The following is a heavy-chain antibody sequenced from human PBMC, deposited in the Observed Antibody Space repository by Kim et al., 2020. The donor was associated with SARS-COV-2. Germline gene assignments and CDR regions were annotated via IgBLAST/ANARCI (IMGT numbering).Heavy chain of an antibody. V-gene: IGHV3-21*01. Sequence: VKGRFTISRDNAKNSLYLQMNSLRAEDTAVYYCARVQSLGEDTALGAFDIWGQGTMVTVSS. CDR3: ARVQSLGEDTALGAFDI. J-gene: IGHJ3*02. D-gene: IGHD5-18*01.